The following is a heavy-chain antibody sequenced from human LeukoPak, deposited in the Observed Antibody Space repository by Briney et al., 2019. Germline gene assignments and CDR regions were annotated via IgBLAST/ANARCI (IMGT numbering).Heavy chain of an antibody. J-gene: IGHJ4*02. CDR1: GGSFSGYY. CDR3: ARSRLHPIIFDY. V-gene: IGHV4-34*01. CDR2: INHSGST. D-gene: IGHD5-24*01. Sequence: SETLSLTCAVHGGSFSGYYWSWIRQPPWKGLEWIGEINHSGSTNYNPSLKSRVTISVDASKNQFSLKLSSVTAADTAVYYCARSRLHPIIFDYWGQGALVTVSS.